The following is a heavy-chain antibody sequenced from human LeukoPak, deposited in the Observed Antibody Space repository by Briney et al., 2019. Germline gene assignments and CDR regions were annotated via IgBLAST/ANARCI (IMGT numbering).Heavy chain of an antibody. CDR1: GGSISSSNW. V-gene: IGHV4-4*02. J-gene: IGHJ6*02. D-gene: IGHD2-2*01. CDR3: ARAAVDCSSTSCYLYYYYYGMDV. CDR2: IYHSGST. Sequence: SETLSLTCAVSGGSISSSNWWSWVRQPPGKGLEWIGEIYHSGSTNYNPSLKSRVTISVDKSKNQFSLKLSSVTAADTAVYYCARAAVDCSSTSCYLYYYYYGMDVWGQGTTVTVSS.